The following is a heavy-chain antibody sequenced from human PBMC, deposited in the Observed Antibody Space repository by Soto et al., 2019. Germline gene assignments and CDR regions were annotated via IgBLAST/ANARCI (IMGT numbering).Heavy chain of an antibody. CDR1: GYTFSTYW. Sequence: GASLKISCKGSGYTFSTYWIGWVRQMPGKGLEWMGMIYPGDSDTRYSPSVQGQVTTSADKSTSTAYLQWSSLKASDTAMYYCARNWVGSGSYEIYYFDYWGQGTQVTVSS. CDR3: ARNWVGSGSYEIYYFDY. J-gene: IGHJ4*02. CDR2: IYPGDSDT. V-gene: IGHV5-51*01. D-gene: IGHD1-26*01.